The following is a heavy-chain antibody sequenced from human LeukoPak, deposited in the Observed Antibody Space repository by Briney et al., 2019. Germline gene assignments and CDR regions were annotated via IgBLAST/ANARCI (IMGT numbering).Heavy chain of an antibody. D-gene: IGHD2-21*02. J-gene: IGHJ5*02. CDR1: GFTFGDYA. CDR2: IRSKAYGGTT. V-gene: IGHV3-49*03. Sequence: GGSLRLSCTASGFTFGDYAMSWFRQAPGKGLEWVGFIRSKAYGGTTEYAASVKGRFSISRDDSKSIAYLQMNSLKTEDTAVYYCTRGAYAYCGGDCYQAFDPWGQGTLVTVSS. CDR3: TRGAYAYCGGDCYQAFDP.